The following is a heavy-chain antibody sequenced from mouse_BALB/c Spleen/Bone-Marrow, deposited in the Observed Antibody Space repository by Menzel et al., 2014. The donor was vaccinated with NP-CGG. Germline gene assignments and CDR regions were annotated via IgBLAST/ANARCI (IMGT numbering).Heavy chain of an antibody. V-gene: IGHV5-4*02. CDR3: ARGSSYYDY. Sequence: VQLKESGGGLVKPGGSLKLSCAASGFTFGDYYMYWVRQTPEKRLEWVATISDGGSYTYYPDSVKGRFTISRDNAKNNLYLQMSSLKSEDTAMYYCARGSSYYDYWGQGTTLTVPS. D-gene: IGHD1-1*01. CDR1: GFTFGDYY. CDR2: ISDGGSYT. J-gene: IGHJ2*01.